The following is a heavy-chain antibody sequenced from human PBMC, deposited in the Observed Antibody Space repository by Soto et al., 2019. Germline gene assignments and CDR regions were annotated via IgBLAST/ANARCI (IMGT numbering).Heavy chain of an antibody. D-gene: IGHD1-20*01. CDR2: ISGSGTGT. Sequence: GGSLRLSCAASGFTFSSYAMTWARQAPGKGLEWVSVISGSGTGTYYADSVKGRFTISRDNSKNTLYLQMNSLRAEETAVYYCEKYKVPKPWYYSAMDVWGQGTMVTVSS. CDR1: GFTFSSYA. CDR3: EKYKVPKPWYYSAMDV. V-gene: IGHV3-23*01. J-gene: IGHJ6*02.